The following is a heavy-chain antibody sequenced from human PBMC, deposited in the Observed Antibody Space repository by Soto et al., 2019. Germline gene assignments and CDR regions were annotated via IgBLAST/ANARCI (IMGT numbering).Heavy chain of an antibody. D-gene: IGHD3-3*02. J-gene: IGHJ4*02. Sequence: EVQLVQSGADIKKPGESLKISCKGVGYKFGSAWIGWVRQMPGEGLEWMGIIKPGTSDIRYSPSCRGHVTISADEAVSTAYLQWSSLKASDTAMYYCARQLSHICDSWGQGTLVTVSS. V-gene: IGHV5-51*01. CDR3: ARQLSHICDS. CDR1: GYKFGSAW. CDR2: IKPGTSDI.